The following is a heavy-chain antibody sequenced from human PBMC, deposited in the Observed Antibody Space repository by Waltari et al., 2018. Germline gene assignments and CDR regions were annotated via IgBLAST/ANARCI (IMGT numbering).Heavy chain of an antibody. V-gene: IGHV4-38-2*01. Sequence: QVQLQESGPGLVKPSETLSLTCAVSGYSISSGYYWGWIRQPPGKGLEWIGSIYHSGSTYYNPSLKSRVTISVDTSKNQFSLKLSSVTATDTAVYYCASQPDYYDSSGYSDYWGQGTLVTVSS. CDR2: IYHSGST. D-gene: IGHD3-22*01. CDR3: ASQPDYYDSSGYSDY. CDR1: GYSISSGYY. J-gene: IGHJ4*02.